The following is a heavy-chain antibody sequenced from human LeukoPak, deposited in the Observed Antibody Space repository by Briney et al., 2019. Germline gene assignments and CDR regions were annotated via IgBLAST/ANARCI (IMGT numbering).Heavy chain of an antibody. Sequence: TGGSLRLSCAASGFTLSSYAMSWVRQAPGKGLEWVSVISGSGGSTYYADSVKGRFTISRDNSKNTLYLQMSSLRAEDTAVYYCVKGDGYSYYYYGMDVWGQGTTVTVSS. J-gene: IGHJ6*02. CDR1: GFTLSSYA. CDR2: ISGSGGST. V-gene: IGHV3-23*01. D-gene: IGHD5-18*01. CDR3: VKGDGYSYYYYGMDV.